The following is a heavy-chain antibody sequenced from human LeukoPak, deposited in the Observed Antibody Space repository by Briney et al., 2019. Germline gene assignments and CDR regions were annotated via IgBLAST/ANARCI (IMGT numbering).Heavy chain of an antibody. V-gene: IGHV1-69*13. Sequence: GASVKVSCKASGGTFSSYAISWVRQAPGQGLEWMGGIIPIFGTANYAQKFQGRVTITADESTSTAYMELSSLRSEDTAVYYCARAEQRCCSSTSCYASRGKYYYYGMDVWGQGATVTVSS. D-gene: IGHD2-2*01. J-gene: IGHJ6*02. CDR1: GGTFSSYA. CDR3: ARAEQRCCSSTSCYASRGKYYYYGMDV. CDR2: IIPIFGTA.